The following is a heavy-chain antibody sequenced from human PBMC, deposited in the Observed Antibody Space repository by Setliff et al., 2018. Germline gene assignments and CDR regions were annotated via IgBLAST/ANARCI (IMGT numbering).Heavy chain of an antibody. V-gene: IGHV1-18*01. J-gene: IGHJ4*02. CDR1: GYTFTSYG. D-gene: IGHD3-22*01. Sequence: ASVKVSCKASGYTFTSYGISWVRQAPGQGLEWMGWIGAYEGNTNYAQKLQGRVTMTTDTSTSTAYMELRSLRPDDPAVYYCARINFYVSSGYYYASDNWGQGTLVTVSS. CDR3: ARINFYVSSGYYYASDN. CDR2: IGAYEGNT.